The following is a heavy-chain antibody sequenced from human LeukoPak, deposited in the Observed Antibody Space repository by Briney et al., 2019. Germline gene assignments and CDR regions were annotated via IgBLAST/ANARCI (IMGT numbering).Heavy chain of an antibody. CDR1: GFTVSRNY. CDR2: IYSGGDT. CDR3: AIMHGYYDGSGFWVQ. V-gene: IGHV3-53*01. J-gene: IGHJ4*02. D-gene: IGHD3-22*01. Sequence: GGSLRLSCAASGFTVSRNYMSWVRQAPGKGLEWVSVIYSGGDTYYADSVEGRFTISRDNTRNTLYLQMNSLRDEDTGVYYCAIMHGYYDGSGFWVQWGQGTLVTVSS.